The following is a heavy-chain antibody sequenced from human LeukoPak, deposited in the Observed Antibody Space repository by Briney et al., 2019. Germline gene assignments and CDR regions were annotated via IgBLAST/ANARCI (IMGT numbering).Heavy chain of an antibody. CDR3: ARVLRVGRSAAYY. J-gene: IGHJ4*02. V-gene: IGHV1-18*01. Sequence: ASVTVSCKTSGYTFTSYGISWVRQAPGQGLEWMGWISAFNGNSNSAQKLQGRVTMTTDTSTSTAYMELRSLTSDDTAIYFCARVLRVGRSAAYYWGQGTLVTVSS. CDR2: ISAFNGNS. D-gene: IGHD1-1*01. CDR1: GYTFTSYG.